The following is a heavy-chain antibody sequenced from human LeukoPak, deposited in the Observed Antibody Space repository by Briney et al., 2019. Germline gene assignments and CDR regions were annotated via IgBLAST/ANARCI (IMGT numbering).Heavy chain of an antibody. CDR1: GFTFSSYW. V-gene: IGHV3-7*01. Sequence: QPGGSLRLSCAASGFTFSSYWMSWVRQAPGKGLEWVANIKQDGSEKYYVDSVKGRFTISRDNAKNSLYLQMNSLRAEDTAVYYCARDHKGPRNSGWTPTNYWGQGTLVTVSS. D-gene: IGHD6-19*01. J-gene: IGHJ4*02. CDR2: IKQDGSEK. CDR3: ARDHKGPRNSGWTPTNY.